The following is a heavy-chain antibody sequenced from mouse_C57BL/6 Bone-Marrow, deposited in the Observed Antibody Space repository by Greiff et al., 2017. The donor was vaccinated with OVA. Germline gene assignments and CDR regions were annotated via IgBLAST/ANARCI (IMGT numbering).Heavy chain of an antibody. CDR1: GFSLSTFGMG. J-gene: IGHJ2*01. V-gene: IGHV8-8*01. CDR2: TWWDDDK. CDR3: ARSYYGSSLDY. Sequence: QVQLKESGPGILQPSQTLSLTCSFSGFSLSTFGMGVGWIRQPSGKGLEWLAHTWWDDDKYYNPALKSRLTISKDTSKNQVYHKIANVDTADAATYYCARSYYGSSLDYWGQGTTLTVSS. D-gene: IGHD1-1*01.